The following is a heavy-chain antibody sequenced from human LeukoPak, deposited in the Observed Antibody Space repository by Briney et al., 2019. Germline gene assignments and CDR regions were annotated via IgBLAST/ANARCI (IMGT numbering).Heavy chain of an antibody. J-gene: IGHJ4*02. CDR3: ARGGGRLRTIFGVVNHYYFDY. D-gene: IGHD3-3*01. CDR1: GYTFTIYD. Sequence: ASVTVSFKASGYTFTIYDINWVRQATGQGLEWMGWMNPNSGNTGYAQKFQGRVTMTRNTSISTAYMELSSLRSEDTAVYYCARGGGRLRTIFGVVNHYYFDYWGQGTLVTVSS. V-gene: IGHV1-8*01. CDR2: MNPNSGNT.